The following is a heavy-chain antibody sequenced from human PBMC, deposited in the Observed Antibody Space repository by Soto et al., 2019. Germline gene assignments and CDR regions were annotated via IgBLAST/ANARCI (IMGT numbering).Heavy chain of an antibody. V-gene: IGHV4-59*01. CDR2: IYYSGST. Sequence: QVQLQESGPGLVKPSETLSLTCTVSGGSISSYYWSWIRQPPGKGLEWIGYIYYSGSTNYNPSLKSRVTISVDTSKNQFSLKLSSVTAADTAVYYCAGFLEWTYYYYMDVWGKGTTVTVSS. CDR3: AGFLEWTYYYYMDV. D-gene: IGHD3-3*01. J-gene: IGHJ6*03. CDR1: GGSISSYY.